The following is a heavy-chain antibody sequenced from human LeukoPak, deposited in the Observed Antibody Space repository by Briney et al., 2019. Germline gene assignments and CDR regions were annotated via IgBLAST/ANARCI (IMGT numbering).Heavy chain of an antibody. CDR2: IKQDGSEK. V-gene: IGHV3-7*01. Sequence: GGSLRLSCAASEFTFFTYWMTWVRQAPGKGLEWVANIKQDGSEKYYVDSVKGRFTISRDNAKNSLYLQMNSLRAEDTAVYYCASWGVTTVRGYVSEAFDIWGQGTMVTVSS. CDR1: EFTFFTYW. CDR3: ASWGVTTVRGYVSEAFDI. D-gene: IGHD3-10*01. J-gene: IGHJ3*02.